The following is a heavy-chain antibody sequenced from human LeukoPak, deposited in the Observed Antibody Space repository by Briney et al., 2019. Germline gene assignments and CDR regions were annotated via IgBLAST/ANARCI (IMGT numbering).Heavy chain of an antibody. CDR3: ARGYGLATKEAFDV. Sequence: SQTLSLTCTVSGSMSSSYWSWIRQPAGKGLEWLGRIYNDGGTNYNPSLESRVIMSVDTSKNQFSLKLRSVTAADTAVYYCARGYGLATKEAFDVWGHGTMVTVSS. CDR2: IYNDGGT. CDR1: GSMSSSY. D-gene: IGHD3-10*01. V-gene: IGHV4-4*07. J-gene: IGHJ3*01.